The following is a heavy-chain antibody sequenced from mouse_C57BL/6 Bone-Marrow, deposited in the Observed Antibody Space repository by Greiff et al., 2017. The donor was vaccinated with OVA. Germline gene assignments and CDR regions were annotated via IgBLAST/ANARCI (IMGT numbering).Heavy chain of an antibody. D-gene: IGHD3-2*02. J-gene: IGHJ1*03. CDR3: ARETAQANWYFDV. CDR2: INYDGSST. V-gene: IGHV5-16*01. Sequence: VQLKESEGGLVQPGSSMKLSCTASGFTFSDYYMAWVRQVPEKGLEWVANINYDGSSTYYLDSLKSRFIISRDNAKNILYLQMSSLKSEDTATYYCARETAQANWYFDVWGTGTTVTVSS. CDR1: GFTFSDYY.